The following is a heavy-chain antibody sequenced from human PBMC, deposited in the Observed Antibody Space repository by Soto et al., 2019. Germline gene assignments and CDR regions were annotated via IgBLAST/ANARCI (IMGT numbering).Heavy chain of an antibody. V-gene: IGHV1-2*02. CDR1: GYTFTGYY. Sequence: ASVKVSCKASGYTFTGYYMHWVRQAPGQGLEWMGGINPNIGTANYAQKFQGRVTMTTDASTSTAYMELSSLRSEDTAVYYCARDLRFLEWLSRPHYGMDVWGQGTTVTVSS. J-gene: IGHJ6*02. D-gene: IGHD3-3*01. CDR2: INPNIGTA. CDR3: ARDLRFLEWLSRPHYGMDV.